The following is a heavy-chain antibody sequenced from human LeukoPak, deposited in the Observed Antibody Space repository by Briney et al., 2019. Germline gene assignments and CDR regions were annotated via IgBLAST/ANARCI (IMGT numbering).Heavy chain of an antibody. V-gene: IGHV4-34*01. CDR2: INHSGST. D-gene: IGHD3-3*01. CDR1: GGSFSGYY. J-gene: IGHJ5*02. CDR3: ARESGEVDP. Sequence: SETLSLTCAVYGGSFSGYYWSWIRQPPGKELEWIGEINHSGSTNYNPSLKSRVTISVDTSKNQFSLKLSSVTAADTAVYYCARESGEVDPWGQGTLVTVSS.